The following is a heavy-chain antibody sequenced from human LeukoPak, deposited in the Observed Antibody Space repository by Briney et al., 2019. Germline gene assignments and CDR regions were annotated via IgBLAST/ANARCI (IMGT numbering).Heavy chain of an antibody. J-gene: IGHJ4*02. CDR3: ARGGYSSVWSFDY. Sequence: SETLSLTCTVSGGSISSGDYYWSWIRQPPGKGLEWIGYIYYSGSTYYNPSLKSRVTISVDTSKNQFSLKLSSVTAADTAVYYCARGGYSSVWSFDYWGQGTLVTVSS. D-gene: IGHD6-19*01. V-gene: IGHV4-30-4*02. CDR2: IYYSGST. CDR1: GGSISSGDYY.